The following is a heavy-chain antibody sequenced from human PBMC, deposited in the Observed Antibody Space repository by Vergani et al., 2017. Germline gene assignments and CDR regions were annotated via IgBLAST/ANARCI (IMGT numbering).Heavy chain of an antibody. CDR1: GFTFSSYA. CDR2: ISGSGGST. D-gene: IGHD1-26*01. Sequence: EVQLLESGGGLVQPGGSLRLSCAASGFTFSSYAMSWVRQAPGKGLEWVSAISGSGGSTYYADSVKGRFTISRDNSKNTLYLQMNSLRAEDTAVYYCAKGKESGSYGRNWFDPWGQGTLDTVSS. CDR3: AKGKESGSYGRNWFDP. V-gene: IGHV3-23*01. J-gene: IGHJ5*02.